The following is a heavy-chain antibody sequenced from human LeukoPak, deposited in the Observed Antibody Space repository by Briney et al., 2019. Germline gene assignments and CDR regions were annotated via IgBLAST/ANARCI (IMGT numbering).Heavy chain of an antibody. D-gene: IGHD3-16*02. Sequence: SETLSLTCAVYGGSFSGYYWSWIRQPPGKGLEWIGEINHSGSTNYNPSLKSRVTISVDTSKNQFSLKLSSVTAADTAVYYCARAPPYYDYVWGSYRLMYYFDYWGQGTLVTVSS. J-gene: IGHJ4*02. V-gene: IGHV4-34*01. CDR1: GGSFSGYY. CDR2: INHSGST. CDR3: ARAPPYYDYVWGSYRLMYYFDY.